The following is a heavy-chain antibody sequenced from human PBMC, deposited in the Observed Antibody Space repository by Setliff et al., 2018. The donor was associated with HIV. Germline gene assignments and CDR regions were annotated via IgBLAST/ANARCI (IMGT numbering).Heavy chain of an antibody. D-gene: IGHD5-12*01. V-gene: IGHV4-59*01. CDR3: ARHGYDPLYYYYYMDV. CDR2: IYYSGST. CDR1: GGSISSYY. Sequence: SETLSLTCTVSGGSISSYYWSWIRQPPGKGLEWIGYIYYSGSTNYNPSLTSRVTISVDTSKNQFSLKLSSVTAADTAVYYCARHGYDPLYYYYYMDVWGKGTTVTVSS. J-gene: IGHJ6*03.